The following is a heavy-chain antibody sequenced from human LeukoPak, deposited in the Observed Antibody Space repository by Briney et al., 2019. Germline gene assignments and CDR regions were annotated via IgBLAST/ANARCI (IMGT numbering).Heavy chain of an antibody. CDR1: GFTFSSHA. V-gene: IGHV3-23*01. J-gene: IGHJ4*02. D-gene: IGHD3-22*01. CDR3: AKDRGTMTYYFEY. Sequence: GGSLRLSCAASGFTFSSHAMSWVRQDPGKGLDWVSTVRGSGDDTYYAHFVTGRFTFSRDRSHHTVYPQMNSLGAEDTAIYYCAKDRGTMTYYFEYWGQGALCTVSS. CDR2: VRGSGDDT.